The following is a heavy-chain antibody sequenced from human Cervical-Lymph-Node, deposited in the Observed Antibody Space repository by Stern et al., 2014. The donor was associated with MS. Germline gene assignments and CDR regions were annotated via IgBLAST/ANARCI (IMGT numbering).Heavy chain of an antibody. Sequence: VQLVESGAEVKKPGSSVKVSCQASGGSFINNVISWVRQAPGQGLEWMGGTIPIFGTALYAQKSRGRVTIPADESTRTAYMELSSLRSDDTAVYFCARAASTTSSYNFWGPGTLVTVSS. CDR3: ARAASTTSSYNF. J-gene: IGHJ4*02. D-gene: IGHD3-10*01. CDR2: TIPIFGTA. CDR1: GGSFINNV. V-gene: IGHV1-69*01.